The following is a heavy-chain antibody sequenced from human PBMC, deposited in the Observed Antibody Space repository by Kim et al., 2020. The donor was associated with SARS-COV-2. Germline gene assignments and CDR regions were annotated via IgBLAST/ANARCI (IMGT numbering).Heavy chain of an antibody. Sequence: SETLSLTCTVSGGSISSYYWSWIRQPPGKGLEWIGYIYYSGSTNYNPSLKSRVTISVDTSKNQFSLKLSSVTAADTAVYYCASKRPGTGDYYYYMDVWGKGTTVTVSS. CDR1: GGSISSYY. CDR2: IYYSGST. CDR3: ASKRPGTGDYYYYMDV. J-gene: IGHJ6*03. V-gene: IGHV4-59*01. D-gene: IGHD2-8*02.